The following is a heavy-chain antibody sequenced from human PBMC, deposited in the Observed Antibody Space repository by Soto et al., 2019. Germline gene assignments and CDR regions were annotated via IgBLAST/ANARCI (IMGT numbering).Heavy chain of an antibody. CDR2: INSDGSRT. J-gene: IGHJ4*02. Sequence: EVQLAESGGGLVQPGGSLRLSCAASGFTFSSHWMHWVRQGPGKGLVWVSRINSDGSRTNYADSVKGRVTISRDNAKNTLYLQMNSVRAEDTAVYYCTRSPFDYWGQGTLVTVSS. V-gene: IGHV3-74*01. CDR1: GFTFSSHW. CDR3: TRSPFDY.